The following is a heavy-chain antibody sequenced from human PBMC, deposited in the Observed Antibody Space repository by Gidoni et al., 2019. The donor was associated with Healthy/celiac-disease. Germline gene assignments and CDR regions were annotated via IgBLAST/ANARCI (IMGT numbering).Heavy chain of an antibody. CDR3: ARWGYCSSTSCYQNWFDP. V-gene: IGHV4-30-4*01. J-gene: IGHJ5*02. D-gene: IGHD2-2*01. Sequence: QVQLQESGPGLVKHSQTLSLTCTVSGGSSSSGAYYWSWMRQPPGKGLEWIGYIYYSGSTYSNPSLKSRVTISVDTSKNQFSLKLSSVTASDTAVYYCARWGYCSSTSCYQNWFDPWGQGTLVTVSS. CDR1: GGSSSSGAYY. CDR2: IYYSGST.